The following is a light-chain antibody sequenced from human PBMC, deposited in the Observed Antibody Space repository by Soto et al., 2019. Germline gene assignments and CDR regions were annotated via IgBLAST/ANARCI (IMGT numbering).Light chain of an antibody. CDR3: QHFGGTTFT. V-gene: IGKV3-20*01. J-gene: IGKJ5*01. CDR1: QSVSSSY. CDR2: GAS. Sequence: EIVLTQSPGTLSLSPGEGATLSCRASQSVSSSYIAWYQQRPGQTPSLLIYGASTRATVIPDRFSGSGSGTHFTLTISRLEPRDFAVYYCQHFGGTTFTFGQGTRLEIK.